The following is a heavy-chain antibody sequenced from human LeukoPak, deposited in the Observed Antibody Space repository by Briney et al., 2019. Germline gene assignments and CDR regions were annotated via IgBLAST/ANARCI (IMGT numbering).Heavy chain of an antibody. V-gene: IGHV5-51*01. CDR2: ISPGDTDI. D-gene: IGHD3-10*01. CDR3: ARHHRVYGVLPDY. CDR1: GYSFKSYY. Sequence: GESLKISCKGSGYSFKSYYIAWVRQMPGKGLEWMGIISPGDTDIRYSPSFQGQVIISADTSINTAYLQWPSLKASDTAMYYCARHHRVYGVLPDYWGQGTLVTVSS. J-gene: IGHJ4*02.